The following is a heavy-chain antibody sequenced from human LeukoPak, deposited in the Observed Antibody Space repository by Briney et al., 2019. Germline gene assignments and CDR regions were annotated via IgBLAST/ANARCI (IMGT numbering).Heavy chain of an antibody. D-gene: IGHD1-1*01. CDR1: ADSFSSHY. V-gene: IGHV4-59*08. CDR2: ISYIGST. J-gene: IGHJ5*02. Sequence: SETLSLTCAVSADSFSSHYWTWIRQPPGKGLEWIGYISYIGSTNYNPSLKSRVTISIDTSKNQFSLKLSSVTAADTAVYYFARLPGTWFDPWGQGTLVTVSS. CDR3: ARLPGTWFDP.